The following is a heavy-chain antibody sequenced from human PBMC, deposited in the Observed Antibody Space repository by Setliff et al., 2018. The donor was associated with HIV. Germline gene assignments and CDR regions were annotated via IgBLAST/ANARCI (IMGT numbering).Heavy chain of an antibody. D-gene: IGHD6-6*01. CDR1: GGSINNDIYF. CDR2: IYYSGST. Sequence: SETLSLTCTVSGGSINNDIYFWSWIRQYPGKGLEWIGYIYYSGSTYYNPSLKSRITISVDTSKDQFSLRLSSVTAADTAVYYCARSGSSSPCYFDYWGQGTLVTVSS. J-gene: IGHJ4*02. V-gene: IGHV4-31*03. CDR3: ARSGSSSPCYFDY.